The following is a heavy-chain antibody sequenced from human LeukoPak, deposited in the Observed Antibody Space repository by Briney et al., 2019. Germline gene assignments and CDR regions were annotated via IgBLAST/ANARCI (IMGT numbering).Heavy chain of an antibody. V-gene: IGHV3-30-3*01. CDR1: GFTFSSYA. D-gene: IGHD2-2*01. CDR3: ARDPGYCSSTSCHSYYYGMDV. J-gene: IGHJ6*02. Sequence: GWSLRLSCAASGFTFSSYAMHWVRQAPGKGLEWVAVISYDGSNKYYADSVKGRFTISRDNSKNTLYLQMNSLRAEDTAVYYCARDPGYCSSTSCHSYYYGMDVWGQGTTVTVSS. CDR2: ISYDGSNK.